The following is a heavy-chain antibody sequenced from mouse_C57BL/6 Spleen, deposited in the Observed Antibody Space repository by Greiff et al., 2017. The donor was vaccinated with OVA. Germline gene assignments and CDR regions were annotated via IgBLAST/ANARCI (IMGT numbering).Heavy chain of an antibody. CDR1: GFSINSDCY. CDR2: TFYSGIT. V-gene: IGHV3-3*01. Sequence: EVKLMESGPSLVRPSQTLSLTCTVTGFSINSDCYWLWIRQFPGNKLEYIGYTFYSGITYYNPSLDSRTYITRDTSKNQFSLKLSSVTTEDTATYYCARGYYYGSSPYAMDYWGQGTSVTVSS. CDR3: ARGYYYGSSPYAMDY. D-gene: IGHD1-1*01. J-gene: IGHJ4*01.